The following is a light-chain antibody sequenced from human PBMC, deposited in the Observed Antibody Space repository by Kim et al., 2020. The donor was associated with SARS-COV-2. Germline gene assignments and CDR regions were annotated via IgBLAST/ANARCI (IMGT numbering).Light chain of an antibody. CDR1: SHDVGRCGR. V-gene: IGLV2-14*02. Sequence: QSLTHPFSGSSHDVGRCGRVPWYHQYPNNAPRRIIFQDYNRPPGVSNRLSGAKSGNTASLPISGLQAEDEADYYCCSYTNTNTWIFGGGTQLTVL. J-gene: IGLJ2*01. CDR2: QDY. CDR3: CSYTNTNTWI.